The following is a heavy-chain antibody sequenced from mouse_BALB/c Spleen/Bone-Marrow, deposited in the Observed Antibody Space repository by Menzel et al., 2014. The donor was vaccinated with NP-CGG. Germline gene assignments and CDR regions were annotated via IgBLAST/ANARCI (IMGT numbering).Heavy chain of an antibody. V-gene: IGHV1-77*01. Sequence: VHLVESGAELARPGASVKLSCKASGYTFTDYYINWVKQRTGQGLEWIGEIYPGSGNTYYNEKFKGKATLTADKSSSTAYMQLSSLTSEDSAVYYCASTSYGNYYFDYWGQATTLTFSS. CDR3: ASTSYGNYYFDY. CDR1: GYTFTDYY. D-gene: IGHD2-10*02. CDR2: IYPGSGNT. J-gene: IGHJ2*01.